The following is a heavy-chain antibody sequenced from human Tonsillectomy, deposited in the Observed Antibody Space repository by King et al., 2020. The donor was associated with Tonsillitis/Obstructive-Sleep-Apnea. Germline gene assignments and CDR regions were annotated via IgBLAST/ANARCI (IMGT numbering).Heavy chain of an antibody. Sequence: VQLVESGGGVVRPGGSLRLSCAASGFTFDDYGMSWVRQAPGKGLGWGSGINWNGGSKGYGDSVKGRFTISRDNAKNSLYLQMNSLRAEDTALYYCARARSSGWGDDAFDIWGQGTMVTVSS. D-gene: IGHD6-19*01. CDR3: ARARSSGWGDDAFDI. V-gene: IGHV3-20*04. CDR1: GFTFDDYG. J-gene: IGHJ3*02. CDR2: INWNGGSK.